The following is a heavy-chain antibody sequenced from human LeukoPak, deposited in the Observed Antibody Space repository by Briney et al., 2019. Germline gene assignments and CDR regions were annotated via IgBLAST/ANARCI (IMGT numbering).Heavy chain of an antibody. CDR2: IRYDGSNK. D-gene: IGHD3-10*01. CDR3: AKDLRGSGSYFY. Sequence: PRGSLRLSCAASGFTFSSYGMHWVRQAPGKGLEWVAFIRYDGSNKYYADSVKGRFTISRDNSKNTLYLQMNSLRAEDTAVYYCAKDLRGSGSYFYWGQGTLVTVSS. J-gene: IGHJ4*02. CDR1: GFTFSSYG. V-gene: IGHV3-30*02.